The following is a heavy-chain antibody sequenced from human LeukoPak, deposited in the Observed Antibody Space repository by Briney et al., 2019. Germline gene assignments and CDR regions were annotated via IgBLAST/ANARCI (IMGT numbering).Heavy chain of an antibody. V-gene: IGHV1-2*02. CDR3: ARDRVYPNEFDY. D-gene: IGHD2-8*01. CDR1: GYAFPGYY. CDR2: INPNSGGT. Sequence: ASVKVSCKASGYAFPGYYMHWVRQAPGQGLEWMGWINPNSGGTNYAQKFQGRVTMTRDTSLNTAYMELSMVRSDDTAVYYCARDRVYPNEFDYWGRGTLVTVSS. J-gene: IGHJ4*02.